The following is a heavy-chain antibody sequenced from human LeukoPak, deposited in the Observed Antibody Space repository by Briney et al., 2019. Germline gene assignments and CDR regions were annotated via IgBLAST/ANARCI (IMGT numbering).Heavy chain of an antibody. CDR2: IYSGGST. J-gene: IGHJ4*02. CDR3: ASGSGYCSGGSCSDY. CDR1: GFTVSSNY. V-gene: IGHV3-66*01. Sequence: GGSLRLSCAASGFTVSSNYMSWVRQAPGKGLEWVSVIYSGGSTYYADSVKGRFTISRDNAKNSLYLQMNSLRAEDTAVYYCASGSGYCSGGSCSDYWGQGTLVTVSS. D-gene: IGHD2-15*01.